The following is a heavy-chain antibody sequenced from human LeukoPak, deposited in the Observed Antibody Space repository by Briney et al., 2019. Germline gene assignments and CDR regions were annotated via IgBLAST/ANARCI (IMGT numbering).Heavy chain of an antibody. Sequence: ASVKVSCKASGYTFTGYYMHWVRQAPGQGLEWMGWINPNSGGTNYAQKFQGRVTITRDTSISTAYMELSRLRSDDTAVYYCARDWTYCSSTSCYARYYYYMDVWGKGTTVTISS. V-gene: IGHV1-2*02. CDR1: GYTFTGYY. CDR2: INPNSGGT. D-gene: IGHD2-2*01. J-gene: IGHJ6*03. CDR3: ARDWTYCSSTSCYARYYYYMDV.